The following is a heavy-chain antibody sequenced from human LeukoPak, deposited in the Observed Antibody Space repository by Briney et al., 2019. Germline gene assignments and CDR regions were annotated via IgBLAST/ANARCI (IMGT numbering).Heavy chain of an antibody. J-gene: IGHJ4*02. D-gene: IGHD3-16*01. CDR2: ISPSGDNT. CDR1: GYTFTIYF. Sequence: GASVKVSCKSSGYTFTIYFMHWVRQAPGQGLEWMCVISPSGDNTGYDQKFQGRIIMIRDTYTTKIYVELSSLTSEASAVYYCARELPPGYASMAYWGQGTLLIVSS. V-gene: IGHV1-46*01. CDR3: ARELPPGYASMAY.